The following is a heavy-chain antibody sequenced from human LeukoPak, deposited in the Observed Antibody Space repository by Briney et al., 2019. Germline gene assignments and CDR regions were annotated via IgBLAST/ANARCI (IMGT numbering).Heavy chain of an antibody. Sequence: SETLSLTCIVSGVSLTSGSYWGWIRQSPGKGLEWIGNIHYRGNTYYNPSLKSRVAVSMDTSKNQFSLKLRSVTAADTAIYYCARRSDLVVVGARQQNWFDPWGQGALVTVSS. J-gene: IGHJ5*02. V-gene: IGHV4-39*01. CDR1: GVSLTSGSY. D-gene: IGHD2-15*01. CDR3: ARRSDLVVVGARQQNWFDP. CDR2: IHYRGNT.